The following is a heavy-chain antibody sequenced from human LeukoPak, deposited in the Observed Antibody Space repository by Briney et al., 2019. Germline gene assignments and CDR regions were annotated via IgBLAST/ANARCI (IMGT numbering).Heavy chain of an antibody. CDR2: IWYDGSNK. D-gene: IGHD5-12*01. J-gene: IGHJ4*02. V-gene: IGHV3-33*01. CDR3: AREERGYRGYDPGRGYFDF. CDR1: GFTFSGYG. Sequence: GGSLRLSCAASGFTFSGYGMHWVRQAPGKGLGWVAVIWYDGSNKYYADSVKGRFTISRDNSKNTLYLQMNSLRAEDTAVYYCAREERGYRGYDPGRGYFDFWGQGTLGTVSS.